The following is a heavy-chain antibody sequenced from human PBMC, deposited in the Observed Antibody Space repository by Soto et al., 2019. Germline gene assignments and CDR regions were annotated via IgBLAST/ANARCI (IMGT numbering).Heavy chain of an antibody. V-gene: IGHV4-34*01. J-gene: IGHJ5*02. Sequence: PSETLSLTCAVYGGSFSGYYWSWIRQPPGKGLEWIGEINHSGSTNYNPSLKSRVTISVDTSKNQFSLKLSSVTAADTAVYYCARVFPGVPAAMVSWFDPWGQGTLVTVSS. D-gene: IGHD2-2*01. CDR1: GGSFSGYY. CDR3: ARVFPGVPAAMVSWFDP. CDR2: INHSGST.